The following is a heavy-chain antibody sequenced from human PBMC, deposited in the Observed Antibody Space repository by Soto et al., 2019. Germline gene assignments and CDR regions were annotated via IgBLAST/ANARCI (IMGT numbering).Heavy chain of an antibody. V-gene: IGHV3-23*01. Sequence: EVQLLESGGGLVQPGGSLRLSCAASGFTFNAYAMTWVRQAPGRRLEWVSAIGGSGGNRYYAASVRGRFTISRDNSKDTVDLQMSSVRVEDTAVYYCARVASDYINSVDHWGQGILVTVSS. D-gene: IGHD4-4*01. CDR1: GFTFNAYA. CDR3: ARVASDYINSVDH. J-gene: IGHJ4*02. CDR2: IGGSGGNR.